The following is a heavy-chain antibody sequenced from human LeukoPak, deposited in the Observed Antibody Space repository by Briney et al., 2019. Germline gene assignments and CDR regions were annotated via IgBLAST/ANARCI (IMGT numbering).Heavy chain of an antibody. CDR1: VHQFSDYR. Sequence: PGGALLQSCEIPVHQFSDYRMNWVRQAPGKGQEWVASIRQDGSEKTYVDSVKSRFTISRDNTKNSLSLQLNGLRAEDTAVYYCARDGTAAGLYFDLWGQGTLVTVSS. CDR2: IRQDGSEK. CDR3: ARDGTAAGLYFDL. V-gene: IGHV3-7*01. D-gene: IGHD6-13*01. J-gene: IGHJ4*01.